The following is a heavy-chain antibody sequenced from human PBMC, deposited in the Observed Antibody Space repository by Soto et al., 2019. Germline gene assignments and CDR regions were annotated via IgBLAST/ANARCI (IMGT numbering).Heavy chain of an antibody. D-gene: IGHD3-3*01. CDR3: ARAPPPPRITIFGVVPLSDYYYGMDV. CDR2: MNPNSGNT. V-gene: IGHV1-8*01. Sequence: ASVKVSCKASGYTFTSYDINWVRQATGQGLEWMGWMNPNSGNTGYAQKFQGRVTMTRNTSISTAYMELSSLRSEDTAVYYCARAPPPPRITIFGVVPLSDYYYGMDVWGQGTTVTVSS. CDR1: GYTFTSYD. J-gene: IGHJ6*02.